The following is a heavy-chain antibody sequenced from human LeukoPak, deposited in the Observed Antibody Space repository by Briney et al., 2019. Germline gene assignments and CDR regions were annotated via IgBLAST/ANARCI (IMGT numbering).Heavy chain of an antibody. CDR3: AKGNFGDILTGYYPKYYYYGMDV. D-gene: IGHD3-9*01. CDR1: GFTFSSYG. CDR2: ISYDGSNK. J-gene: IGHJ6*04. V-gene: IGHV3-30*18. Sequence: GGSLRLSRAASGFTFSSYGMHWVRQAPGKGLEWVAVISYDGSNKYYADSVKGRFTISRDNSKNTLYLQMDSLRAEDTAVYYCAKGNFGDILTGYYPKYYYYGMDVWGKGTTVTVSS.